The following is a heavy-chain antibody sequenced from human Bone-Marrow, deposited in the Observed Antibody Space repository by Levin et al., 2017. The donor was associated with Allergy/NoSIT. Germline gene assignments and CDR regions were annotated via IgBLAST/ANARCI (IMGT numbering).Heavy chain of an antibody. V-gene: IGHV3-15*01. Sequence: GESLKISCTASKFIFNNAWMSWVRQAPGKGLEWVGRIKSITDGGTTDYAAPVKGRFTISKDDSKNKLYLQMKSLKTEDTAVYYCAVDYGDFFDYWGQGTLVTVSS. CDR1: KFIFNNAW. J-gene: IGHJ4*02. CDR2: IKSITDGGTT. D-gene: IGHD4-17*01. CDR3: AVDYGDFFDY.